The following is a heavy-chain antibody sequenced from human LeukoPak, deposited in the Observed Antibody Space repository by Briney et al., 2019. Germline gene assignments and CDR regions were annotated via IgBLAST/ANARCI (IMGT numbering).Heavy chain of an antibody. V-gene: IGHV3-11*01. CDR2: ISNSASAI. D-gene: IGHD3-3*01. J-gene: IGHJ3*02. Sequence: GGSLRLSRAASGFTFSDYYMSWIRQAPGKGLEWVSYISNSASAIYYADSVKGRFTISRDNAKNSPFLQMNSLRAEDTAVYYCARGYDFWSGFLPKDAFDIWGQGTMVTVSS. CDR1: GFTFSDYY. CDR3: ARGYDFWSGFLPKDAFDI.